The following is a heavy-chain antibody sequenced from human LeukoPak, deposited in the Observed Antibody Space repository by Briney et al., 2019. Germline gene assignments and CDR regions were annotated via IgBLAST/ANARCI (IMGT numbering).Heavy chain of an antibody. D-gene: IGHD3-10*01. CDR2: ISSSGSTI. J-gene: IGHJ5*02. CDR3: ARDPGAMVRGVIGWFDP. CDR1: GFTFGDYY. V-gene: IGHV3-11*04. Sequence: GGSLRLSCAASGFTFGDYYLSWIRQAPGKGLEWVSYISSSGSTIYYADSVKGRFTISRDNAKNSLYLQMNSLRAEDTAVYYCARDPGAMVRGVIGWFDPWGQGTLVTVSS.